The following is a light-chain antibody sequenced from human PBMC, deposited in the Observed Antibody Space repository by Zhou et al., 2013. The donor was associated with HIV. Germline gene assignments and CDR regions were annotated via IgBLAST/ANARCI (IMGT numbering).Light chain of an antibody. J-gene: IGKJ1*01. V-gene: IGKV1-27*01. Sequence: DIQMTQSPSSLSASVGDRVTIACRASQGIGDFLAWYQQKPGNVPNVLIYASSTLHSGVSSRFSGSGSGTDFTLTISSLQPEDVAVYYCQKYDSTPRTFGQGTKVEI. CDR3: QKYDSTPRT. CDR1: QGIGDF. CDR2: ASS.